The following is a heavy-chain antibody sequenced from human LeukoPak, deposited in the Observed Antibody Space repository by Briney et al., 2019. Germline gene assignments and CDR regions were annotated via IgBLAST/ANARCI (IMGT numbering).Heavy chain of an antibody. J-gene: IGHJ6*03. CDR3: ARDRTPYYCGSGTYLFYYMDV. V-gene: IGHV4-4*07. CDR2: IFTRGST. Sequence: PSETLSLTCTVSRGSISSFYWSWIRQPAGKGLEWIGRIFTRGSTNYSPSLKNRVTMSVDTSKNQFSLNLSSVTAADTAVYYCARDRTPYYCGSGTYLFYYMDVWGKGTTVTISS. CDR1: RGSISSFY. D-gene: IGHD3-10*01.